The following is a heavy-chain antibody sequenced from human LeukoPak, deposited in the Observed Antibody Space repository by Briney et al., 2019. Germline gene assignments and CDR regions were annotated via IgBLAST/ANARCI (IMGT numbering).Heavy chain of an antibody. CDR1: GGSISSSSYY. D-gene: IGHD2-15*01. CDR3: ATSPDCSGGSCYSWYFDY. Sequence: SETLSLTCTVSGGSISSSSYYWGWIRQPPGKGLEWIGSIYYSGSTYYNPSPKSRVTISVDTSKNQFSLKLSSVTAADTAVYYCATSPDCSGGSCYSWYFDYWGQGTLVTVSS. CDR2: IYYSGST. J-gene: IGHJ4*02. V-gene: IGHV4-39*07.